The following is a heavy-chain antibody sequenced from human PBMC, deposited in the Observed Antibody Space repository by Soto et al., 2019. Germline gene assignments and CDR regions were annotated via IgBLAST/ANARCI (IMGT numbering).Heavy chain of an antibody. CDR3: ARVGRSVYESKGHYDS. Sequence: EVHLVESGGGLVPSGKSLRLSCAASGFTFSNDNMHWVRQAPGKGLEWVSSILTSGSTASYADSVKGRFTISRDNARNSLELQMNRLRDEDTAVYYCARVGRSVYESKGHYDSWGQGSLVTVSS. CDR1: GFTFSNDN. J-gene: IGHJ5*01. CDR2: ILTSGSTA. D-gene: IGHD3-22*01. V-gene: IGHV3-48*02.